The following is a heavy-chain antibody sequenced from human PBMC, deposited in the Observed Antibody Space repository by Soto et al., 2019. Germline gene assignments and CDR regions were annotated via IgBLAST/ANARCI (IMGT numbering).Heavy chain of an antibody. CDR3: AKDRLAGNFDY. CDR2: INPYNGKT. J-gene: IGHJ4*02. CDR1: GYIFSTHG. V-gene: IGHV1-18*01. Sequence: ASVKVSCKASGYIFSTHGINWVRQAPGQGLEWMGWINPYNGKTNYAQKFQGRVTMTTETSRKTAYMELRSLRVEDTAVYYCAKDRLAGNFDYWGQGTQVTVSS.